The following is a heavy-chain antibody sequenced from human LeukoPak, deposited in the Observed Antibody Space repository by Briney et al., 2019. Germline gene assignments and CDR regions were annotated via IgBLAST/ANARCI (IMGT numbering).Heavy chain of an antibody. CDR1: GGSISSGSYY. V-gene: IGHV4-61*02. CDR3: ASATLRCSGGSCYEMDV. J-gene: IGHJ6*04. CDR2: IYSSGST. D-gene: IGHD2-15*01. Sequence: SETLSLTCTVSGGSISSGSYYWSWIRQPAGKGLEWIGRIYSSGSTNYNPSLKSRVTTSLDTSKNQFSLKLSSVTAEDTAVYYCASATLRCSGGSCYEMDVWGKGTTVTASS.